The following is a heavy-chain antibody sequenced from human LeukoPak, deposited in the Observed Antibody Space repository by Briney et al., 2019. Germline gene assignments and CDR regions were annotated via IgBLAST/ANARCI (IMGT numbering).Heavy chain of an antibody. V-gene: IGHV3-11*06. Sequence: GGSLRLSCAASGFTFSDYYMSWIRQAPGKGLEWVSYISSSSSYTNYADSVKGRFTISRDNAKTSLYLQMNSLRAEDTAVYYCARHFVVGVTTLDPWGQGTLVTVSS. CDR1: GFTFSDYY. J-gene: IGHJ5*02. CDR2: ISSSSSYT. CDR3: ARHFVVGVTTLDP. D-gene: IGHD1-26*01.